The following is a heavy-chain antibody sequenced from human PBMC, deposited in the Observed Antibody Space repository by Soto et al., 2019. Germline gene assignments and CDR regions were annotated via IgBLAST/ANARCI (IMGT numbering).Heavy chain of an antibody. V-gene: IGHV6-1*01. CDR2: TYYTSTWYN. Sequence: SQTLSLTCAISGDSVSRNSVAWNWIRQSPSRGLEWLGRTYYTSTWYNDYAVSVKSRITIKPDTSKNQVSLQLNSATPEDTAGYYCAREFRNAFDFWGQGTMVTVSS. CDR3: AREFRNAFDF. CDR1: GDSVSRNSVA. J-gene: IGHJ3*01.